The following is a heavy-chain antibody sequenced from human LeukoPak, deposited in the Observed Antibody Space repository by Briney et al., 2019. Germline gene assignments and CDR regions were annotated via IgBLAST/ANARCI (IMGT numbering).Heavy chain of an antibody. D-gene: IGHD4-11*01. Sequence: TSETLSLTCAVSGGSISSGGYSWSWIRQPPGKGLEWIGYTYHSGSTYYNPSLKSRVTISVDRSKNQFSLKLSSVTAADTAVYYCAREGYSRGYYGMDVWGQGTTVTVSS. V-gene: IGHV4-30-2*01. CDR3: AREGYSRGYYGMDV. CDR2: TYHSGST. CDR1: GGSISSGGYS. J-gene: IGHJ6*02.